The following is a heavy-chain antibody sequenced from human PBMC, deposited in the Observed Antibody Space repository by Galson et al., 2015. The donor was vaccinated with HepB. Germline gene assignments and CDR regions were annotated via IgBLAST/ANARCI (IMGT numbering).Heavy chain of an antibody. CDR3: AREVDGYDLLGAFDI. J-gene: IGHJ3*02. Sequence: CAISGDSVSSNSAAWNWVRQSPSRGLEWLGRTYYRSKWYNDYAVSVKSRITINPDTSKNQFSLQLNSVTPEDTAVYYCAREVDGYDLLGAFDIWGQGTMVIVSS. D-gene: IGHD5-12*01. CDR1: GDSVSSNSAA. V-gene: IGHV6-1*01. CDR2: TYYRSKWYN.